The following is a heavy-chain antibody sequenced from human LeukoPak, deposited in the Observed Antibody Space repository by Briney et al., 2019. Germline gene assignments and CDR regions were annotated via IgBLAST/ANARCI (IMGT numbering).Heavy chain of an antibody. D-gene: IGHD3-10*01. CDR3: ARDHLPYRSGSEIDY. V-gene: IGHV3-33*01. CDR2: IWYDGSNK. J-gene: IGHJ4*02. CDR1: GFTFSSYG. Sequence: GGSLRLSCAASGFTFSSYGMHWVRQAPGKGLEWVAVIWYDGSNKYYADSVKGRFTISRDNSKNTLYLQMNSLRAEDTAVYYCARDHLPYRSGSEIDYWGQGTLVTVSS.